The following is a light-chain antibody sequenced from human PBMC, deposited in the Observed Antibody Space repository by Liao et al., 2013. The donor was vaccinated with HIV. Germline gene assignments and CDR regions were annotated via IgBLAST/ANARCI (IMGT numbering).Light chain of an antibody. CDR3: QVWDSSGDHPRL. V-gene: IGLV3-21*04. J-gene: IGLJ2*01. CDR2: YDS. CDR1: NVGSTS. Sequence: SYVLTQPPSVSVAPGKTAGISCGGNNVGSTSVLVIYYDSDRPSGIPERFSGSKSGTTATLTISRVEAGDEADYYCQVWDSSGDHPRLFGGGTKLTVL.